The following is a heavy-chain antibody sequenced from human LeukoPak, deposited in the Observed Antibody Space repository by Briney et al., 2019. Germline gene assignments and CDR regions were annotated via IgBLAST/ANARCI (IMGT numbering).Heavy chain of an antibody. CDR2: ISGSGGST. CDR3: AIGSRPGLLLFDY. V-gene: IGHV3-23*01. J-gene: IGHJ4*02. D-gene: IGHD3-10*01. Sequence: QTGGSLRLSCAASGFTFSSYAMSWVRQAPGKGLEWVSAISGSGGSTYYADSVKGRFTISRDNSKNTLYLQMNSLRAEDTAVYYCAIGSRPGLLLFDYWGQGTLVTVSS. CDR1: GFTFSSYA.